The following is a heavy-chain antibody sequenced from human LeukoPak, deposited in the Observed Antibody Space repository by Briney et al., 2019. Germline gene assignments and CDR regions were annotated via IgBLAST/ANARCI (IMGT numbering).Heavy chain of an antibody. CDR2: IFNIGST. D-gene: IGHD3-16*01. CDR1: GGSISTYH. Sequence: SETLSLTCTVSGGSISTYHWSWIRQPPGPGLEWIGYIFNIGSTNYNPSLKSRVTISVDTSNNQISLKLNSVTAADTAVYYCARQTGEPNAFDIWGQGTMVTVSS. V-gene: IGHV4-59*08. CDR3: ARQTGEPNAFDI. J-gene: IGHJ3*02.